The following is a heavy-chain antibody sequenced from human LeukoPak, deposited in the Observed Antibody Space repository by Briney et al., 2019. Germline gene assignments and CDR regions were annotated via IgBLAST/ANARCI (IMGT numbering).Heavy chain of an antibody. CDR3: ARDRGQQWLVMGFDY. D-gene: IGHD6-19*01. J-gene: IGHJ4*02. CDR1: GFTFSSYG. V-gene: IGHV3-33*01. CDR2: IWYDGINK. Sequence: GGSLRLSCAAPGFTFSSYGTHWVRQAPGKGRERGAVIWYDGINKYYAHSVKGLFTISRDNSKNTLYLQMNSLRAEDTAVYYCARDRGQQWLVMGFDYWGQGTLVTVSS.